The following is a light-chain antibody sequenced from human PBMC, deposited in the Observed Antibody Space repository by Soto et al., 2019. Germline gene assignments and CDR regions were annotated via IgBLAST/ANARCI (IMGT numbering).Light chain of an antibody. J-gene: IGKJ5*01. CDR2: TAA. V-gene: IGKV1-12*01. CDR3: QQAASLPIA. Sequence: DIQMTQSPSSVSASLRDRVTITCRAGQGLSTGLARYQQKPGRAPNLLVYTAASLQSGVPSRFIGSGCGTDISLTINGLQPEDFATYYCQQAASLPIAFGQGTRLEIK. CDR1: QGLSTG.